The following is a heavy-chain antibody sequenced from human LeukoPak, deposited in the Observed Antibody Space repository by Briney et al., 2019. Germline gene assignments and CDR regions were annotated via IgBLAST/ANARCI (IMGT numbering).Heavy chain of an antibody. CDR2: ISGSGGST. D-gene: IGHD2-2*01. V-gene: IGHV3-23*01. J-gene: IGHJ4*02. CDR1: GFTFGNYA. Sequence: GSPRLSCAASGFTFGNYAMSWVRQAPGKGLEWVSAISGSGGSTCYADSVKGRFTISRDNSKNTLHLQMNSLRAEDTAVYYCARRYCTSTSCHYFDYWGQGTLVPVSS. CDR3: ARRYCTSTSCHYFDY.